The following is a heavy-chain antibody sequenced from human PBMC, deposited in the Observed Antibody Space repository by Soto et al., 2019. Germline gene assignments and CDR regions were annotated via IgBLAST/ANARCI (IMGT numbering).Heavy chain of an antibody. V-gene: IGHV3-48*01. CDR3: ARDCPGSSTTCYGNEWFDS. CDR1: GFTFSSYS. D-gene: IGHD2-2*01. Sequence: EVQLVESGGGLVQPGGSLRLSCAASGFTFSSYSMNWVRQAPGKGLEWVSYISSSRSTIYYADSVKGRFIISRDNAKNSLYLQMNSLRAEDTAVYYCARDCPGSSTTCYGNEWFDSWGKGTLVTVSS. CDR2: ISSSRSTI. J-gene: IGHJ5*01.